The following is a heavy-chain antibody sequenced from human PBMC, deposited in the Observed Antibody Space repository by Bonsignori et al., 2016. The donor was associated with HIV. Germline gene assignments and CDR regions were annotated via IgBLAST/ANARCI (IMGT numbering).Heavy chain of an antibody. D-gene: IGHD6-13*01. Sequence: WIRQPPGKGLEWIGSIYYSGSTYYNPSLKSRVTISVDTSKNQFSLKLSSVTAADTAVYYCAREGKAAAGRTAWYFDLWGRGTLVTVSS. J-gene: IGHJ2*01. CDR3: AREGKAAAGRTAWYFDL. CDR2: IYYSGST. V-gene: IGHV4-39*07.